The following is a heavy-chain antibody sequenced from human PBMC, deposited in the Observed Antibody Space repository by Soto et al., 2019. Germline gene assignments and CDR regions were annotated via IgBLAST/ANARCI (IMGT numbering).Heavy chain of an antibody. V-gene: IGHV3-15*07. Sequence: TGGSLRLSCAASGFTFSNAWMNWVRQAPGKGLEWVGRIKSKTDGGTTDYAAPVKGRFTISRDDSKNTLYLQMNSLKTEDTAVYYCTTSPGPYYDFWSGYPDYWGQGTLVTVSS. D-gene: IGHD3-3*01. CDR3: TTSPGPYYDFWSGYPDY. J-gene: IGHJ4*02. CDR2: IKSKTDGGTT. CDR1: GFTFSNAW.